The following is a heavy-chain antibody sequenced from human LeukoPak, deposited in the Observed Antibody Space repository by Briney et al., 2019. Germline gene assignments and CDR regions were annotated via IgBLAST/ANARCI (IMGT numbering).Heavy chain of an antibody. CDR3: VKNYGWFRLAQ. Sequence: GGSLTLSCAVSGFNFRDNWMDWVRQAPGKGLQWVGHIKNDGRETYYLDSLKGRFSISRDNTNSALYLQMNILRGEDTAVYYCVKNYGWFRLAQWGQGTLVTVSS. D-gene: IGHD6-19*01. J-gene: IGHJ4*02. CDR2: IKNDGRET. CDR1: GFNFRDNW. V-gene: IGHV3-7*03.